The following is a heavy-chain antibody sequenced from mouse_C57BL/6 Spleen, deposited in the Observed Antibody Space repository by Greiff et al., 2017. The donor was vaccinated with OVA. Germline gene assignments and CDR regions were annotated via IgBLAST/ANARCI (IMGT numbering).Heavy chain of an antibody. CDR1: GYAFSSSW. J-gene: IGHJ4*01. CDR2: IYPGDGDT. Sequence: QVQLQQSGPELVKPGASVKISCKASGYAFSSSWMNWVKQRPGQGLEWIGRIYPGDGDTNYNGKFKGKATLTADKSSSTAYMQLSSLTSEDSAVYFCARWRAGNPRGDAMDYWGQGTSGTVSS. CDR3: ARWRAGNPRGDAMDY. V-gene: IGHV1-82*01. D-gene: IGHD2-1*01.